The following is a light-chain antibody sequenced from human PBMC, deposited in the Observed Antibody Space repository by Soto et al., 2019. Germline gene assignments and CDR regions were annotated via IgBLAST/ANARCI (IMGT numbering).Light chain of an antibody. J-gene: IGKJ5*01. CDR1: QSVYSY. CDR3: QQRSNWPIN. CDR2: DAS. V-gene: IGKV3-11*01. Sequence: EIVLTQSPATLSLSPGERATLSCRASQSVYSYLAWYQQKPGQAPRLLIYDASNRATGIPARFRGSGSGTDFTLTISSLEPEDFAVYYCQQRSNWPINFGQGTLLEIK.